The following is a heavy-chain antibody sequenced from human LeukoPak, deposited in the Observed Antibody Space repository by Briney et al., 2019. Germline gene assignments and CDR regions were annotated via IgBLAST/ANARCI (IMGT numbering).Heavy chain of an antibody. D-gene: IGHD3-10*01. CDR3: ARFVSPEGGSGSYHELWYYYYMDV. CDR1: GGSISSYY. Sequence: PSETLSLTCTVSGGSISSYYWSWIRQPPGKGLEWIGYIYYSGSTNYNPSLKSRVTISVDTSKNQFSLKLSSVTAADTAVYYCARFVSPEGGSGSYHELWYYYYMDVWGKGTTVTISS. J-gene: IGHJ6*03. CDR2: IYYSGST. V-gene: IGHV4-59*01.